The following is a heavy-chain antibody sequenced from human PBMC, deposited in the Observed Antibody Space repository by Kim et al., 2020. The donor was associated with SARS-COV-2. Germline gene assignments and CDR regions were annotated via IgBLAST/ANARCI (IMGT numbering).Heavy chain of an antibody. CDR2: ISSSGSTI. CDR3: ARDSDYGDYVWFDP. D-gene: IGHD4-17*01. CDR1: GFTFSDYY. V-gene: IGHV3-11*01. J-gene: IGHJ5*02. Sequence: GGSLRLSCAASGFTFSDYYMSWIRQAPGKGLEWVSYISSSGSTIYYADSVKGRFTISRDNAKNSLYLQMNSLRAEDTAVYYCARDSDYGDYVWFDPWGQGTLVTVSS.